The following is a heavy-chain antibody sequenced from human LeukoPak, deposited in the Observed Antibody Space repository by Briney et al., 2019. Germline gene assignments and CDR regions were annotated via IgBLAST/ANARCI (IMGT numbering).Heavy chain of an antibody. CDR2: ISGRSGST. J-gene: IGHJ4*02. Sequence: PGASLRLSCAASGFIFSNYAMYWVRQAPGKGLEWVSAISGRSGSTYYADSVKDRFTISRDSSKNTLYLQMNSLRADDTAVYYCAKWGDYDVLTGYYVSDFWGQGTLVTVSS. V-gene: IGHV3-23*01. CDR3: AKWGDYDVLTGYYVSDF. CDR1: GFIFSNYA. D-gene: IGHD3-9*01.